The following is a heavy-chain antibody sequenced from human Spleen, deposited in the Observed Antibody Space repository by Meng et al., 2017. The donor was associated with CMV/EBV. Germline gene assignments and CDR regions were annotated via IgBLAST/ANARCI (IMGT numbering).Heavy chain of an antibody. J-gene: IGHJ2*01. D-gene: IGHD2-15*01. V-gene: IGHV4-30-4*08. CDR2: ICYSGST. CDR3: AREGGL. CDR1: VCSISSGYYY. Sequence: QFRQTESAPGQVKLARPRSLTCSGPVCSISSGYYYWSWIPQPPGKGLEWIGYICYSGSTYYNPSLKSRVTISVDTSKNHFSLKLSSVTAXDTAVYYCAREGGLWGRGTLFTVSS.